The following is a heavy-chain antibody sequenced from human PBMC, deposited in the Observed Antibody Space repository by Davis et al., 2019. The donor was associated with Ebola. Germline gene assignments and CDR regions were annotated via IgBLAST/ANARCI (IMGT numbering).Heavy chain of an antibody. V-gene: IGHV4-34*01. CDR2: INHSGST. CDR3: ASGSNYQYYYGMDV. Sequence: GSLRLSCAVYGGSFSGYYWSWIRQPPGKGLEWIGEINHSGSTNYNPSLKSRVTISVDTSKNQFSLKLSSVTAADTAVYYCASGSNYQYYYGMDVWGQGTTVTVSS. D-gene: IGHD4-11*01. J-gene: IGHJ6*02. CDR1: GGSFSGYY.